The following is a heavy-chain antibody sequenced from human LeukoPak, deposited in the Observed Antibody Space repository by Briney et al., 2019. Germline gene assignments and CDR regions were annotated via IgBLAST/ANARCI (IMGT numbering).Heavy chain of an antibody. D-gene: IGHD1-26*01. V-gene: IGHV4-31*03. J-gene: IGHJ4*02. CDR3: ASKRIVGATADY. CDR1: GGSISSGGYY. Sequence: SETLSLTCTVSGGSISSGGYYWSWLRQHPGKGLEWIGYIYYSGSTYYNPSLKSRVTISVDTSKNQFSLKLSSVTAADTAVYYCASKRIVGATADYWGQGTLVTVSS. CDR2: IYYSGST.